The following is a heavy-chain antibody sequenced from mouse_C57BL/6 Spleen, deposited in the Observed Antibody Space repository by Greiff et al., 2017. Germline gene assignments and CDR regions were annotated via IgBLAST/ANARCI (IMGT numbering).Heavy chain of an antibody. J-gene: IGHJ1*03. Sequence: QVQLQQPGAELVKPGASVKLSCKASGYTFTSYWMHWVKQRPGQGLEWIGMIHPNSGGTNYNEKFKSKATLTVDKSTSTAYMQRSSLTSEDSAVYYCARRGTSDWYFDVWGTGTTVTVSS. CDR3: ARRGTSDWYFDV. D-gene: IGHD3-3*01. V-gene: IGHV1-64*01. CDR2: IHPNSGGT. CDR1: GYTFTSYW.